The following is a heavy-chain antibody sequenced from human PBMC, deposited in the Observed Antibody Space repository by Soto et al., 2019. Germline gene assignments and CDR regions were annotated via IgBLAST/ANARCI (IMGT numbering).Heavy chain of an antibody. CDR1: GYTFSDY. V-gene: IGHV1-2*02. CDR2: ISPKSGGT. J-gene: IGHJ4*02. Sequence: QVQLVQSGAEVQKPGTSVKVSCQASGYTFSDYLHWLRQAPGQGLEWMGWISPKSGGTHYAPKFEGRVTLPTDTSISTAFMELSRLTSDDTAVYYCARGPRTQLWFPNVYWGQGTLVTVSS. CDR3: ARGPRTQLWFPNVY. D-gene: IGHD5-18*01.